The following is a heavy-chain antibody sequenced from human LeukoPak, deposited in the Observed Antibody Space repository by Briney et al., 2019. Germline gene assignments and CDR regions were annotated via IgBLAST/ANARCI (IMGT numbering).Heavy chain of an antibody. D-gene: IGHD5-12*01. CDR2: TYYRSKWYN. V-gene: IGHV6-1*01. CDR1: GDSVSSNSAA. J-gene: IGHJ6*03. CDR3: AREGYSGYDWGADYYMDV. Sequence: SQTLSLTCAISGDSVSSNSAAWNWIRQSPSRGLEWLGRTYYRSKWYNDYAASVKSRITINPDTSKNQFSLQLNSVTPEDTAVYYCAREGYSGYDWGADYYMDVWGKGTTVTVSS.